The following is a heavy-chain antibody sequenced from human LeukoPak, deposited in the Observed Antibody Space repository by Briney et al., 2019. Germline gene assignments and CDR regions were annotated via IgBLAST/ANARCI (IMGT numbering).Heavy chain of an antibody. Sequence: ASVKVSCKASGYTFTSYDINWVRQAPGQGLEWMGIINPSGGSTSYAQKFQGRVTMTRDTSTSTVYMELSSLRSEDTAVYYCARGGGLRWLQTPSDYWGQGTLVTVSS. J-gene: IGHJ4*02. CDR1: GYTFTSYD. D-gene: IGHD5-24*01. CDR2: INPSGGST. CDR3: ARGGGLRWLQTPSDY. V-gene: IGHV1-46*01.